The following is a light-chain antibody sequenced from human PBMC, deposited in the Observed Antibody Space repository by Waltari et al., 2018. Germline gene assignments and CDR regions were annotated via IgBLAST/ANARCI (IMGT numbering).Light chain of an antibody. Sequence: SALTQPPSASGSPGQSITISCTGISTDVEVYDHVFWYQQHPGKAPKLLIYEVTKRPSGVPDRFSGSKSDNTASLAVSGLQAEDEADYYCSSYAGGSSLMFGGGTKLTVL. J-gene: IGLJ3*02. CDR3: SSYAGGSSLM. CDR1: STDVEVYDH. V-gene: IGLV2-8*01. CDR2: EVT.